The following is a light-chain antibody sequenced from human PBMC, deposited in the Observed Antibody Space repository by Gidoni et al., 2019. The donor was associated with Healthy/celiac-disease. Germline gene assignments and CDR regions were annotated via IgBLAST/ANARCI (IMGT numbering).Light chain of an antibody. Sequence: TLSVFQGERATLPCGASQGVSGTLAWYQRKPGKPPRLLIYGASTRATGIPARLSGSGSGKEFTLTSTSLQSKDFAVYYCRQYNNWLPYTFGQGTKLEIK. CDR2: GAS. CDR3: RQYNNWLPYT. V-gene: IGKV3-15*01. CDR1: QGVSGT. J-gene: IGKJ2*01.